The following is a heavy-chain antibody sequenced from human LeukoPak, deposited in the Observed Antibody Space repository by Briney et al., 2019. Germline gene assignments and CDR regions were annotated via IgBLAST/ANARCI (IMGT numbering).Heavy chain of an antibody. V-gene: IGHV1-69*04. CDR1: GGTFSSYA. CDR2: IIPILGIA. J-gene: IGHJ4*02. Sequence: SVKVSCKASGGTFSSYAISWVRQAPGQGLEWMGGIIPILGIANYAQKFQGRVTITADKSTSTAYMELSSLRSEDAAVYYCARGSYGDSTYYFDYWGQGTLVTVSS. CDR3: ARGSYGDSTYYFDY. D-gene: IGHD4-17*01.